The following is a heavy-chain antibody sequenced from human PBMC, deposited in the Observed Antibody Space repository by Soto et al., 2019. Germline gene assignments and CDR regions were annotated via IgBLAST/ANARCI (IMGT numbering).Heavy chain of an antibody. CDR3: ARDRLNYDFWSGYYPV. Sequence: QVQLQESGPGLVKPSQTLSLTRTVSGGSISSGGYYWSWIRQHPGKGLEWIGYIYYSGSTYYNPSLKSRVTISVDTSKNQFSLKLSSVTAADTAVYYCARDRLNYDFWSGYYPVWGQGTTVTVSS. J-gene: IGHJ6*02. CDR2: IYYSGST. CDR1: GGSISSGGYY. D-gene: IGHD3-3*01. V-gene: IGHV4-31*03.